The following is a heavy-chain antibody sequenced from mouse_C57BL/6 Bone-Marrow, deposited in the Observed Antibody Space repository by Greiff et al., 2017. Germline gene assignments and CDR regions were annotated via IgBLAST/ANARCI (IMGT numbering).Heavy chain of an antibody. CDR3: ARRCYAMDD. CDR1: GYAFSSSW. CDR2: IYPGDGDT. V-gene: IGHV1-82*01. J-gene: IGHJ4*01. Sequence: QVQLQQSGPELVKPGASVKISCKASGYAFSSSWMNWVKQRPGKGLEWIGRIYPGDGDTNYNGKFKGKATLTADKSSSTAYMQLSRLTSEDSAVYFCARRCYAMDDWGKGTSVTVSS.